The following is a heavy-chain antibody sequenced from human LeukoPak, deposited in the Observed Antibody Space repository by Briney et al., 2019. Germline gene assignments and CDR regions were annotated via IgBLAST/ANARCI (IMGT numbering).Heavy chain of an antibody. CDR2: IYYSGST. CDR1: GGSISSYY. CDR3: ARADKKQLVRE. V-gene: IGHV4-59*01. D-gene: IGHD6-13*01. Sequence: SETLSLTCTVSGGSISSYYWSWIRQLPGKGLEWIGYIYYSGSTNYNPSLKSRVTISVDTSKNQFSLKLSSVTAADTAVYYCARADKKQLVREWGQGTLVTVSS. J-gene: IGHJ4*02.